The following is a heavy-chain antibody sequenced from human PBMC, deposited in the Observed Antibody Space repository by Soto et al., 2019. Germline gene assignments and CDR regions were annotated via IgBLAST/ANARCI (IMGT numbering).Heavy chain of an antibody. J-gene: IGHJ4*02. V-gene: IGHV1-69*02. Sequence: QVQLVQSGAEVKKPGSSVKVSCKASGVTFSSYTISWVRQASGQGLEWMGRIIPSLGIANYAQKFQGRVTITSDNSTRTAYMELSSLGSEDTAVYYCARFGAGYSISAVRGIDYWGQGTLVTVSS. D-gene: IGHD6-6*01. CDR1: GVTFSSYT. CDR3: ARFGAGYSISAVRGIDY. CDR2: IIPSLGIA.